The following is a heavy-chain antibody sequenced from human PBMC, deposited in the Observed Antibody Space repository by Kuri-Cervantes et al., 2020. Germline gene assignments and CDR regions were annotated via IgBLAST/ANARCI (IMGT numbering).Heavy chain of an antibody. D-gene: IGHD3-16*01. CDR2: ISTYNGNT. CDR3: ARARTPTYYFDY. Sequence: ASVKVSCNASGYTFTSYGISWVRQAPGQGLEWMGWISTYNGNTNYAQKLQGRVTMTTDTSTSTAYMELRSLTSNDTDVYYCARARTPTYYFDYWGQGTLVTVSS. V-gene: IGHV1-18*01. J-gene: IGHJ4*02. CDR1: GYTFTSYG.